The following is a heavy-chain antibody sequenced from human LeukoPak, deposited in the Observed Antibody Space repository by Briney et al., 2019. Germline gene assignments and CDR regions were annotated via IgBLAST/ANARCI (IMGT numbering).Heavy chain of an antibody. V-gene: IGHV1-18*01. J-gene: IGHJ4*02. Sequence: GASVKVSCKASGYRFTSYGISWVRQAPGQGLEWMAWISAYNGNTNYAQKFQGRVIMTTDTSTSTAYMELRSLRSDDTAVYYCARDPDCSSIRCSESPFDYWGQGTLVTVSS. D-gene: IGHD2-2*01. CDR3: ARDPDCSSIRCSESPFDY. CDR1: GYRFTSYG. CDR2: ISAYNGNT.